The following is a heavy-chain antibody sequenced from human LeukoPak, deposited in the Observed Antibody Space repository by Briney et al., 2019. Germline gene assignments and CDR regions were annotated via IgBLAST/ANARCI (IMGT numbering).Heavy chain of an antibody. V-gene: IGHV3-53*01. CDR3: ARASFPYYFDY. CDR1: GFSVSSKY. Sequence: GGSLRLSCAASGFSVSSKYMSWVRQAPGKGLERVSVIYSGGSTYYADSVKGRFTISRDNSKNTLYIQMNSLRAEDTAVYYCARASFPYYFDYWGQGTLVTVSS. J-gene: IGHJ4*02. CDR2: IYSGGST. D-gene: IGHD2/OR15-2a*01.